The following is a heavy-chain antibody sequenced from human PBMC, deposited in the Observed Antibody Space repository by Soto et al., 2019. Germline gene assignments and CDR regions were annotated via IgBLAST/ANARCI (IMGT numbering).Heavy chain of an antibody. D-gene: IGHD5-18*01. CDR2: ISYTGGS. CDR3: GRAVDSAMVDNWIDP. J-gene: IGHJ5*02. V-gene: IGHV4-59*02. Sequence: QVQLQQSGPGLVKPSETLSLTWAVSGDSVRSHYWSWIRQAPGKGLEWIGYISYTGGSNYNPALECRLTISLDTSKSQFSLTLPSLTAADTAVYYCGRAVDSAMVDNWIDPWGQGTLVTVSS. CDR1: GDSVRSHY.